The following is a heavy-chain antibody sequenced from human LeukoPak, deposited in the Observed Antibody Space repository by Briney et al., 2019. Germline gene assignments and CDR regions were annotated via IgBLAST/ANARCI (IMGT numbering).Heavy chain of an antibody. CDR3: ARAYYGSGSYYIFGY. Sequence: GGSLRLSCVASGFTFSSYNMNWVRHAPGQGLEWVSSISSSSSYIYYADSVKGRFTISRDNAKNSLYLQMNSPRAEDTAVYYCARAYYGSGSYYIFGYWGQGTLVTVSS. CDR2: ISSSSSYI. D-gene: IGHD3-10*01. CDR1: GFTFSSYN. J-gene: IGHJ4*02. V-gene: IGHV3-21*01.